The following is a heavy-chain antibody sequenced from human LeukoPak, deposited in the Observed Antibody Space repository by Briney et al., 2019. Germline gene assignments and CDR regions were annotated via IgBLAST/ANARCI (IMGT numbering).Heavy chain of an antibody. Sequence: GGSLRLSCAAYGFTFHDYAMHWVRQAPGKGLEWVSGISWSGASIDYADSLKGRFTISRDNAKNSLYLEMISLRPEDTALYYSAQDTIGSYSGGFDGWGQGTVVTVSS. J-gene: IGHJ3*01. CDR3: AQDTIGSYSGGFDG. CDR2: ISWSGASI. CDR1: GFTFHDYA. V-gene: IGHV3-9*01. D-gene: IGHD1-26*01.